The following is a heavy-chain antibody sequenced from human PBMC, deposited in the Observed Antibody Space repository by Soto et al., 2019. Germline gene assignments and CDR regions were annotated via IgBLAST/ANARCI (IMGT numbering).Heavy chain of an antibody. V-gene: IGHV4-30-4*01. CDR1: VGSIGSGDYY. D-gene: IGHD3-16*02. CDR2: IYYSGST. J-gene: IGHJ4*02. Sequence: SESLSLTCTVSVGSIGSGDYYWGWIRQPPGKSLEWIGYIYYSGSTYYNPSLKSRVTISVDTSKNQFSLQLSYVIAADTAVYYCARISREGSRFWGSYRGPFDYWGQGTLVTVSS. CDR3: ARISREGSRFWGSYRGPFDY.